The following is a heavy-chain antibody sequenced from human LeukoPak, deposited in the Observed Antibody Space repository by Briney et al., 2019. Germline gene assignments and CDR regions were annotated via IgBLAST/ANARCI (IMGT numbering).Heavy chain of an antibody. CDR2: INTNTGNP. J-gene: IGHJ4*02. Sequence: GASVTVSCKASGYTFTTYALNWVRQAPGQGLEWMGWINTNTGNPTYAQDFTGRFVFSLDTSVSTAYLQISSLKAEDAAIYYCARPLVRGVDGFDYWGQGTLVTVSS. CDR1: GYTFTTYA. D-gene: IGHD3-10*01. CDR3: ARPLVRGVDGFDY. V-gene: IGHV7-4-1*02.